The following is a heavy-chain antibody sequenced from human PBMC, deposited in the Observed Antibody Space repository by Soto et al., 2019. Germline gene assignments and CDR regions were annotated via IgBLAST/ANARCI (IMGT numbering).Heavy chain of an antibody. CDR2: IYYSGST. CDR1: GGSISSSSYY. CDR3: AYVWGSYRVRAFDI. J-gene: IGHJ3*02. D-gene: IGHD3-16*01. Sequence: QLQLQESGPGLVKPSETLSLTCTVSGGSISSSSYYWGWIRQPPGKGLEWIGGIYYSGSTYYNPSLKSRVTISVDTSKNQFSLKLSSVPAADTAVYYCAYVWGSYRVRAFDIWGQGTMVTVSS. V-gene: IGHV4-39*01.